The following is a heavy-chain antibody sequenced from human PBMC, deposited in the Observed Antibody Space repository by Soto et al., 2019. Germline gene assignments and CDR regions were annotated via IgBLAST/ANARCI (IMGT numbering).Heavy chain of an antibody. J-gene: IGHJ4*02. Sequence: GWSLRLSCAASGASGFTFSDHHMDWVRQAPGKGLEWVGRARNKVNSYTTAYAASVKGRFTISRDDSKNSLYLQMNSLKAEDTAVYFCARLMGTSFDIWGQGTLVIVSS. CDR2: ARNKVNSYTT. CDR1: GFTFSDHH. D-gene: IGHD2-8*01. V-gene: IGHV3-72*01. CDR3: ARLMGTSFDI.